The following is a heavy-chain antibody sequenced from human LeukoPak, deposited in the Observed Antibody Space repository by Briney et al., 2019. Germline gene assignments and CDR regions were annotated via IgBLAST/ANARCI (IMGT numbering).Heavy chain of an antibody. Sequence: PGGSLRLSCAGSGSPITTYAMSWVRQAPGKGLEWVSVISGGGDITYYADSVKGRSSISREIPKNTVYFQLNSLGVDDTAMYYCSNHRGSRWYDEIDNWGQGVLVTVSS. J-gene: IGHJ4*02. V-gene: IGHV3-23*01. CDR2: ISGGGDIT. CDR1: GSPITTYA. CDR3: SNHRGSRWYDEIDN. D-gene: IGHD6-13*01.